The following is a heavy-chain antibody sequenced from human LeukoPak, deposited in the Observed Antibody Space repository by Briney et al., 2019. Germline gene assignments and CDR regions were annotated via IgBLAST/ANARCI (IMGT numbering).Heavy chain of an antibody. J-gene: IGHJ4*02. V-gene: IGHV4-59*01. D-gene: IGHD6-19*01. CDR1: GGSISSYY. CDR3: ARDSGSGWNH. CDR2: IYYSGST. Sequence: PSETLSLTCTVSGGSISSYYWSWIRQPPGKGPEWIGYIYYSGSTNYNPSLKSRVTISVDTSKNQFSLKLSSVTAADTAVYYCARDSGSGWNHWGRGTLVTVSS.